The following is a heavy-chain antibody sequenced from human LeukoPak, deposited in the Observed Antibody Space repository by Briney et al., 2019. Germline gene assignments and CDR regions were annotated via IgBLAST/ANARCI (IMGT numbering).Heavy chain of an antibody. Sequence: GGSLRLSCAASGFTFSSYAMSWVRQAPGKGLEWVSVIHSGGSTYYADSVKGRFTISRDNSKNTLYLQMNSLRAEDTAVYYCARDSPIAVAGNYWGQGTLVTVSS. V-gene: IGHV3-53*01. J-gene: IGHJ4*02. CDR1: GFTFSSYA. CDR2: IHSGGST. D-gene: IGHD6-19*01. CDR3: ARDSPIAVAGNY.